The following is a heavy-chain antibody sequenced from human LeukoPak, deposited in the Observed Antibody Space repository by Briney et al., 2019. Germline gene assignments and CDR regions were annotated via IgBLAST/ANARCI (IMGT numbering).Heavy chain of an antibody. V-gene: IGHV5-51*01. D-gene: IGHD4-17*01. CDR3: ARQYGDYEYFDY. Sequence: GESLKISCKGSGYSFTSYWIGWVRQMPGKGLERMGIIFPGDSDIRYSPSFQGQVTISADKSISTAYLQWNSLKASDTAMYYRARQYGDYEYFDYWGQGTLVTVSS. J-gene: IGHJ4*02. CDR2: IFPGDSDI. CDR1: GYSFTSYW.